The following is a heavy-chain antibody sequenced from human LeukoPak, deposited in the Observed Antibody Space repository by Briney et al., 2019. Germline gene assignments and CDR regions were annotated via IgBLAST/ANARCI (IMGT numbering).Heavy chain of an antibody. V-gene: IGHV1-24*01. CDR3: ATLRSSSWYHASDRDY. CDR1: GYTLTELS. CDR2: FDPEDGET. D-gene: IGHD6-13*01. Sequence: ASVKVSCKVSGYTLTELSMHWVRQAPGKGLEWMGGFDPEDGETIYAQKFQGRVTMTEDTSTDTAYMELSSLRSEDTAVYYCATLRSSSWYHASDRDYWGQGTLVTVSS. J-gene: IGHJ4*02.